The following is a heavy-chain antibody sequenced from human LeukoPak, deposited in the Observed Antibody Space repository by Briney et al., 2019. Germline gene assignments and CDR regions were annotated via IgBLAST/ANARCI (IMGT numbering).Heavy chain of an antibody. CDR1: GYSFTSYW. CDR2: IYPGDSDT. V-gene: IGHV5-51*01. D-gene: IGHD2-2*01. Sequence: GESLKISCKGSGYSFTSYWIGWVRQMPGKGLEWMGIIYPGDSDTRYSPSFQGQVTISADKSISTAYLQWSSLKASDTAMYYCARGDCSRTSCYAFDYWGQGTLVTVSS. CDR3: ARGDCSRTSCYAFDY. J-gene: IGHJ4*02.